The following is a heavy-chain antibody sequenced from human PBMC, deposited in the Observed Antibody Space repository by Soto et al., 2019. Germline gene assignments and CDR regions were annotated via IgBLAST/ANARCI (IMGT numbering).Heavy chain of an antibody. D-gene: IGHD6-19*01. CDR2: ISGNNGNT. CDR1: GYTFTSYG. J-gene: IGHJ4*01. CDR3: ARDRGSGWFVY. V-gene: IGHV1-18*01. Sequence: ASVKGSCKASGYTFTSYGISWVRQAPGQGLEWMGWISGNNGNTNYAQKFQGRVTMTTDTSTSTAYMELRSLRSDDTAVYYCARDRGSGWFVYWGQGTLVTSPQ.